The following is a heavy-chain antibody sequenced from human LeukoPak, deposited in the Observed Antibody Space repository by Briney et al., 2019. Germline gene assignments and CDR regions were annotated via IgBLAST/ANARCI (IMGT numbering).Heavy chain of an antibody. V-gene: IGHV3-33*08. D-gene: IGHD4-23*01. Sequence: PGRSLRLSCVASGFKFTDYAIHWVRQVPGRGLEWVAVVWFDGSYELYADSVKGRFTISRDDSRSTVNLQMESLRAEDTALYYCAGDLGGRGIPVYYFDYWGQGTQVTVSS. CDR3: AGDLGGRGIPVYYFDY. CDR1: GFKFTDYA. CDR2: VWFDGSYE. J-gene: IGHJ4*02.